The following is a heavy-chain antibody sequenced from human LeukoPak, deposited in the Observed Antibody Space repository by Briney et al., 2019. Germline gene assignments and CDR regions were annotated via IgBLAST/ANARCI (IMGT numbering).Heavy chain of an antibody. V-gene: IGHV3-30*02. CDR2: IRYDGSNK. J-gene: IGHJ5*02. D-gene: IGHD6-13*01. CDR1: GFTFSSYG. CDR3: AKDSSGIAAAGEEFDP. Sequence: GGSLRLSCAASGFTFSSYGMHWVRQAPGKGLEWVAFIRYDGSNKYYADSVKGRFTISRDNSKNTLYLQMNSLRAEDTAVYYCAKDSSGIAAAGEEFDPWGQGTLVTVSS.